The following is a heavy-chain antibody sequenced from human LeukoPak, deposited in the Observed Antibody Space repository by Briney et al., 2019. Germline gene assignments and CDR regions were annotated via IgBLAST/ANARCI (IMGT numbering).Heavy chain of an antibody. J-gene: IGHJ6*02. CDR1: GGSFSGYY. CDR3: ARGPIRNRGMDV. V-gene: IGHV4-34*01. D-gene: IGHD2/OR15-2a*01. Sequence: SETLSLTCAVYGGSFSGYYWSWIRQPPGKGLEWIGEINHSGSTNYNPSLKSRVTISVDPSKNQFSLKLTSVTAADTAVYYGARGPIRNRGMDVWGQGTTVTVSS. CDR2: INHSGST.